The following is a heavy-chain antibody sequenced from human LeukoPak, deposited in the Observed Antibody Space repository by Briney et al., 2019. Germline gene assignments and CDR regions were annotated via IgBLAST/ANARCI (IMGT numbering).Heavy chain of an antibody. D-gene: IGHD4-17*01. CDR2: ISSSGSTI. J-gene: IGHJ4*02. CDR1: GFTFSTYA. Sequence: SGGSLRLSCAASGFTFSTYALSWVRQAPGKGLEWVSYISSSGSTIYYADSVKGRFTISRDNAKNSLYLQMNSLRAEDTAVYYCARDYRTTVTESLYDYWGQGTLVTVSS. CDR3: ARDYRTTVTESLYDY. V-gene: IGHV3-48*03.